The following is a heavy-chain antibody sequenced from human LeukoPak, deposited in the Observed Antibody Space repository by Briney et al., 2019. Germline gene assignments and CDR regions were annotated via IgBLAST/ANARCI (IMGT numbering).Heavy chain of an antibody. Sequence: GGSLRLSCAASGFTFSSYGMHWVRQAPGKGLEWVAVIPYDGSNKYYADSVKGRFTISRDNSKNTLYLQMNSLRAEDTAVYYCAKDNYYGSGSYDYWGQGTLVTVSS. CDR1: GFTFSSYG. J-gene: IGHJ4*02. CDR2: IPYDGSNK. D-gene: IGHD3-10*01. CDR3: AKDNYYGSGSYDY. V-gene: IGHV3-30*18.